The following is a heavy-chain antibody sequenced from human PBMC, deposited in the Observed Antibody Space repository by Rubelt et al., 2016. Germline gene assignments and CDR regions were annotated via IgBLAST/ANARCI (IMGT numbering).Heavy chain of an antibody. CDR1: GYSISSSNW. Sequence: QVQLQESGPGLVKPSDTLSLTCAVSGYSISSSNWWGWIRQPPGKGLEWIGYIYYSGSTYYNPSLKSRVTMSVDRSKSQLSLNRRLWIAADTAVYYCARKMVDATRDVFDIWGQGTMVIVSS. D-gene: IGHD2-15*01. J-gene: IGHJ3*02. CDR3: ARKMVDATRDVFDI. CDR2: IYYSGST. V-gene: IGHV4-28*01.